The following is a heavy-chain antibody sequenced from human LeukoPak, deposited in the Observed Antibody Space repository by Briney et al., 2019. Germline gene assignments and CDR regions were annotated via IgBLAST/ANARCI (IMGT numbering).Heavy chain of an antibody. J-gene: IGHJ4*02. Sequence: ASVKVFCKASGYTFTGYYMHWVRQAPGQGLEWMGWINPNSGGTNYAQKFQGRVTMTRDTSISTAYMELSRLRSDDTAVYYCARDMGIVGAWYYFDYWGQGTLVTVSS. V-gene: IGHV1-2*02. D-gene: IGHD1-26*01. CDR3: ARDMGIVGAWYYFDY. CDR2: INPNSGGT. CDR1: GYTFTGYY.